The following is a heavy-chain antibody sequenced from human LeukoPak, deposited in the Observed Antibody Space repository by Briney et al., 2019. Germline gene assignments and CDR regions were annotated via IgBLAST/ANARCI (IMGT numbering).Heavy chain of an antibody. CDR3: ARGLHTYSSSWYFLGAGWFDP. Sequence: SETLSLTCTVSGGPISSSSYYWGWIRQPPGKGLEWIGSIYYSGSTYYNPSLKSRVTISVDTSKNQFSLKLSSVTAADTAVYYCARGLHTYSSSWYFLGAGWFDPWGQGTLVTVSS. J-gene: IGHJ5*02. V-gene: IGHV4-39*07. CDR2: IYYSGST. D-gene: IGHD6-13*01. CDR1: GGPISSSSYY.